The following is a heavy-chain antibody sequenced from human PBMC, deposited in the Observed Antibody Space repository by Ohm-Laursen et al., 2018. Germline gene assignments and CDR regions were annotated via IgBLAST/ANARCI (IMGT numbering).Heavy chain of an antibody. J-gene: IGHJ4*02. V-gene: IGHV3-21*01. CDR1: GFTFSSYT. CDR3: ARDPVRGLTDY. Sequence: SLRLSCTASGFTFSSYTMNWVRQAPGQGLECVSSISGSSNFIYYADSVKGRFTISRDNAKNSLYLQMNSLRAEDTAVYYCARDPVRGLTDYWGQGTLVTVSS. D-gene: IGHD3-16*01. CDR2: ISGSSNFI.